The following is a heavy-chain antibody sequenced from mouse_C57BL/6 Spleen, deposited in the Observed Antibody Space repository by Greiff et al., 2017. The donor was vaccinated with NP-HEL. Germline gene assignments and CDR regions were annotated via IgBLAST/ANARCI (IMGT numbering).Heavy chain of an antibody. J-gene: IGHJ4*01. Sequence: EVQLQQSGPELVKPGASVKISCKASGYSFTGYYMNWVKQSPEKSLEWIGEINPSTGGTTYNQKFKAKATLTVDKSSSTAYMQLKSLTSEDSAVYYCARGVPQRDAMDYWGQGTSVTVSS. V-gene: IGHV1-42*01. CDR1: GYSFTGYY. D-gene: IGHD2-14*01. CDR3: ARGVPQRDAMDY. CDR2: INPSTGGT.